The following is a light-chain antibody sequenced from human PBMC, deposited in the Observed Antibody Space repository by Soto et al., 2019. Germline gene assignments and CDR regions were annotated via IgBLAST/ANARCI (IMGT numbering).Light chain of an antibody. CDR2: GAS. CDR1: QAVGSSL. Sequence: EIVLTQSPGTLSMSPGERATLSCRASQAVGSSLLAWYQHKPGQAPRLVIYGASSRATGIPDRFSGSGSGPDFTLTISRLEPEDFAVYYCQRGGGSLWTFGQGTKVEI. V-gene: IGKV3-20*01. J-gene: IGKJ1*01. CDR3: QRGGGSLWT.